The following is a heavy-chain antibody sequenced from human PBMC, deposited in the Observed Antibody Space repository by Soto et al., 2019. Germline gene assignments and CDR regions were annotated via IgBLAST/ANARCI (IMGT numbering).Heavy chain of an antibody. CDR2: IGTAGDT. V-gene: IGHV3-13*04. Sequence: PGGSLRLSCAASGFTFSSYDMHWVRQPTEKGLEWVSAIGTAGDTYYPGSVKGRFTISRENAKNSLYLQMNSLRAEDTAVYYCAAVATILNGFDPWGQGTLDTVSS. D-gene: IGHD5-12*01. J-gene: IGHJ5*02. CDR1: GFTFSSYD. CDR3: AAVATILNGFDP.